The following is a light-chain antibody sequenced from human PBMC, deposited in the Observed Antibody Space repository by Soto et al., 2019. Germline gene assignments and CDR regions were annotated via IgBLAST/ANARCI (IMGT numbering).Light chain of an antibody. J-gene: IGKJ5*01. CDR2: GIS. CDR3: QKYNSAPIT. V-gene: IGKV1-27*01. CDR1: QSFSTY. Sequence: DFQMTQSPSSLSASVGDRVTITCRASQSFSTYLAWYQQKPGKVPKLLISGISTLQSGVPSRFSGSGSGTDFTLTISSLQPEDVATYYCQKYNSAPITVGQGTDGRL.